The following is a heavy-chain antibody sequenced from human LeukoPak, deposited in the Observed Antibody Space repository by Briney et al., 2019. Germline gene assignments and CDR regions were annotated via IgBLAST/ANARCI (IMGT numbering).Heavy chain of an antibody. Sequence: ASVKVSCKASGYTFTSYGISWVRQAPGQGLEWMGWISAYNGNTNYAQKLQGRVTMTTDTSTSTAYMELRSLRSDDTAVYYRARGTPGDDYVWGSPPEFDYWGQGTLVTVSS. V-gene: IGHV1-18*01. CDR2: ISAYNGNT. CDR1: GYTFTSYG. CDR3: ARGTPGDDYVWGSPPEFDY. J-gene: IGHJ4*02. D-gene: IGHD3-16*01.